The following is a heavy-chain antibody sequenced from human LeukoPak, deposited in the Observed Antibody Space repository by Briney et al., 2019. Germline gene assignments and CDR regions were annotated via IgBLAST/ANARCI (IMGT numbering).Heavy chain of an antibody. CDR3: ATGQQLVPAHNWFDP. CDR1: GYTLTELS. Sequence: GASVKVSCKVSGYTLTELSMHWVRQAPGKGLEWMGGFDPEDGETIYAQKFQGRVTMTEDTSTDTAYMELSSLRSEDTAVYYCATGQQLVPAHNWFDPWGQGALVTVSS. V-gene: IGHV1-24*01. J-gene: IGHJ5*02. D-gene: IGHD6-13*01. CDR2: FDPEDGET.